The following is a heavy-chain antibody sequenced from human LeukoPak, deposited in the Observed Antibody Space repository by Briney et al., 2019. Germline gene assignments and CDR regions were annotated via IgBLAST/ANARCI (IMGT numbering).Heavy chain of an antibody. CDR3: ARAREPDSPNRAFDY. CDR1: GASISSYY. Sequence: PSETLSLTCTVSGASISSYYWSWIRQPPGKGLEWIGYIYDSGSTNYNPSLKSRVTISVDTSKNQFSLKLTSVAAEDTAVYFRARAREPDSPNRAFDYWGQGALVTVSS. V-gene: IGHV4-59*01. CDR2: IYDSGST. D-gene: IGHD1-26*01. J-gene: IGHJ4*02.